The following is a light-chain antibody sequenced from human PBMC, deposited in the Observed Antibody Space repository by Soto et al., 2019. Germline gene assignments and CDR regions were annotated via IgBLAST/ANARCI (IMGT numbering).Light chain of an antibody. CDR3: QQRHSWPLT. J-gene: IGKJ4*01. V-gene: IGKV3-11*01. CDR2: DAS. Sequence: EIVLTQSPATLSLSPGERATLSCRTSQSVSSSLAWYQQKPGQAPSLLIYDASSRATGVPARFSGSGSGTDFTLTISSLEPEDFAVYYCQQRHSWPLTFGGGTKVEIK. CDR1: QSVSSS.